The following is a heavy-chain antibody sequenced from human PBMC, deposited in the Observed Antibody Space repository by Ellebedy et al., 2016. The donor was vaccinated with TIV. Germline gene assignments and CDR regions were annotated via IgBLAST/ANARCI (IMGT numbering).Heavy chain of an antibody. CDR1: GFTFSSYA. CDR3: AKDLEGPGGITIFGVVISDAFDI. V-gene: IGHV3-23*01. D-gene: IGHD3-3*01. CDR2: LIVSGGST. Sequence: GESLKISXAASGFTFSSYAMRWVRQAPGKGLESVLSLIVSGGSTYYADSVKGRFTISRDNSKNTLYLQMNSLRAEDTAVYYCAKDLEGPGGITIFGVVISDAFDIWGQGTMVTVSS. J-gene: IGHJ3*02.